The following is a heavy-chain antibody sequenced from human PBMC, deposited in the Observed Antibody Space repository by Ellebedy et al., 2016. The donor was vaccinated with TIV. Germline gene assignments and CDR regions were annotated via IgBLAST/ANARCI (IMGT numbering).Heavy chain of an antibody. D-gene: IGHD4-11*01. J-gene: IGHJ6*03. CDR2: INHSGST. CDR1: GGSFSGYY. Sequence: SETLSLTXAVYGGSFSGYYWSWIRQPPGKGLEWIGEINHSGSTNYNPSLKSRVTISVDTSKNQFSLKLSSVTAADTAVYYCAQGGYSNKDRDYYYYYYMDVWGKGTTVTVSS. V-gene: IGHV4-34*01. CDR3: AQGGYSNKDRDYYYYYYMDV.